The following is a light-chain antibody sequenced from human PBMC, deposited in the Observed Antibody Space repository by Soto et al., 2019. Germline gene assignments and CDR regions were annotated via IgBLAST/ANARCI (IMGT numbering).Light chain of an antibody. CDR3: SSYTSTNTPYV. CDR1: SSDVGAYNF. Sequence: QSALTQPASVSGSLGQSITISCTGSSSDVGAYNFVSWYQHHPGKAPKLILYEVTTHPSGVSSRFSGSKSGNTASLTISGLQADDEANYYCSSYTSTNTPYVFGTGTKLTVL. J-gene: IGLJ1*01. CDR2: EVT. V-gene: IGLV2-14*01.